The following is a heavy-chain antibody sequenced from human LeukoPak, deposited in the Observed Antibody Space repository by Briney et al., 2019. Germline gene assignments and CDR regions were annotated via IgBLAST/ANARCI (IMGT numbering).Heavy chain of an antibody. D-gene: IGHD3-22*01. CDR3: ARSRRAYYYDSSGYPSAFDI. V-gene: IGHV1-46*01. CDR2: INASGGST. CDR1: GYTFTSYY. Sequence: ASVKVSCKASGYTFTSYYMHWVRQAPGQGLEWMGIINASGGSTSYEQKFQGRVTMTRDTSTSTVYMELSSLRSEDTAVYYCARSRRAYYYDSSGYPSAFDIWGQGTMVTVSS. J-gene: IGHJ3*02.